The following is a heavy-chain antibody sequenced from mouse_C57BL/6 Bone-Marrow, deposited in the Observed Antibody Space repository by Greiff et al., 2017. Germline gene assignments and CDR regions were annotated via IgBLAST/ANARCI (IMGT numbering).Heavy chain of an antibody. CDR3: ASIGAWFAY. CDR2: IHPNSGST. CDR1: GYTFTSYW. Sequence: VQLQQSGAELVKPGASVKLSCKASGYTFTSYWMHWVKQRPGQGLEWIGMIHPNSGSTNYNEKFKSKATLTVAKSSSPAYMQLSSLTSGDFAVYFCASIGAWFAYWGQGTLVTVSA. J-gene: IGHJ3*01. D-gene: IGHD2-14*01. V-gene: IGHV1-64*01.